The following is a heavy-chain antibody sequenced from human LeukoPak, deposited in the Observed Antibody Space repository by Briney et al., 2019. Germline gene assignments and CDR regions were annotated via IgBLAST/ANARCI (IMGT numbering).Heavy chain of an antibody. CDR3: ARVGADGSGFLFDD. V-gene: IGHV4-34*01. J-gene: IGHJ4*02. CDR1: GGSFSGYY. D-gene: IGHD3-10*01. CDR2: INHSGST. Sequence: PSETLSLTCAVYGGSFSGYYWSWIRQPPGKGLEWIGEINHSGSTNYNPSLKSRVTISVDTSKNQFSLKLSSVTAADTAVYYCARVGADGSGFLFDDWGQATLVTVSS.